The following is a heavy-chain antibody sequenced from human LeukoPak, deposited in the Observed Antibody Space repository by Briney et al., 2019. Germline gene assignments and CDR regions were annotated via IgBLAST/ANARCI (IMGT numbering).Heavy chain of an antibody. CDR1: GFTFSSYE. CDR3: AREDYGDPYNWFDP. Sequence: GGSLRLSCAASGFTFSSYEMNWVRQAPGKGLEWVAVISYDGSNKYYADSVKGRFTISRDNSKNTLYLQMNSLRAEDTAVYYCAREDYGDPYNWFDPWGQGTLVTVSS. D-gene: IGHD4-17*01. V-gene: IGHV3-30-3*01. CDR2: ISYDGSNK. J-gene: IGHJ5*02.